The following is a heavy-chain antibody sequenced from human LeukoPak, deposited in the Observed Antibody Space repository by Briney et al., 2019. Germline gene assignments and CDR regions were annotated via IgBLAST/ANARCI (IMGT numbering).Heavy chain of an antibody. J-gene: IGHJ5*02. CDR1: GYSISSGYY. V-gene: IGHV4-38-2*01. Sequence: SEALSLTCAVSGYSISSGYYWGWIRQPPGKGLEWIGSIYHSGSTYYNPSLKSRVTISVDTSKNQFSLKLSSVTAADTPVYYCARLSVYHYSGTYLIRAWFYPWAQGTLVTVSS. CDR3: ARLSVYHYSGTYLIRAWFYP. D-gene: IGHD3-10*01. CDR2: IYHSGST.